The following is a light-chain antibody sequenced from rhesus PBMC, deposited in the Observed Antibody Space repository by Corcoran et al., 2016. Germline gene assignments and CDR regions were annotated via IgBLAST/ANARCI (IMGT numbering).Light chain of an antibody. Sequence: QVILTQSPATLSLSPGERATLSCRASQSVDSGLAWYQQKPGQAPRLLIYGAASRATGIPDRFSGSGSWTEFTLTISSLEPEDFAVYYSQKYGSSPLTFGGGTKVELK. CDR2: GAA. CDR3: QKYGSSPLT. CDR1: QSVDSG. J-gene: IGKJ4*01. V-gene: IGKV3-53*01.